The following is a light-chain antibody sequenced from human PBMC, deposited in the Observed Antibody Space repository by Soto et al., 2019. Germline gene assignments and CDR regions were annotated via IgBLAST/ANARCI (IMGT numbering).Light chain of an antibody. CDR1: QHVSSN. J-gene: IGKJ2*01. Sequence: EIVMTQSPATLSVSPGGSATLSCRASQHVSSNLAWYRQKPGQPPTLLIYRSSTRATGIPATFSGSGSGTEFTLTISSLQYEDFAVYYFQQYNKWPYTFGQGTKLEI. CDR2: RSS. V-gene: IGKV3-15*01. CDR3: QQYNKWPYT.